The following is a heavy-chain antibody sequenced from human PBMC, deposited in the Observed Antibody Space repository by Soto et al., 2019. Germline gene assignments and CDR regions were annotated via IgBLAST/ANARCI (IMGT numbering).Heavy chain of an antibody. CDR2: INAGNGNT. CDR1: GYTFTSYA. V-gene: IGHV1-3*05. CDR3: ARSIVGVTALDY. D-gene: IGHD2-21*02. Sequence: QVQLVQSGAEEKKPGASVKVSCKASGYTFTSYAMHWVRQAPGQRLEWMGWINAGNGNTKYSQKFQGRVTITRDTSASPAYMELSSLRSEDTSVYYCARSIVGVTALDYWGQGALVTVSS. J-gene: IGHJ4*02.